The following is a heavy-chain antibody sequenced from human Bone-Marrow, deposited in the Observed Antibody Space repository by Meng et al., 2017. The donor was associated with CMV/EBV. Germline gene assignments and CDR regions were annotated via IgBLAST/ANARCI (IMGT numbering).Heavy chain of an antibody. CDR3: ARVLSIAVDRAFDY. J-gene: IGHJ4*02. D-gene: IGHD6-19*01. Sequence: GGSLRLSCAASGFTFSSYAMHWVRQAPGKGLEWVAVISYDGSNKYYADSVKGRFTISRDNSKNTLYLQMNSLRAEDTAVYYCARVLSIAVDRAFDYWGQGKLVNVAS. CDR2: ISYDGSNK. V-gene: IGHV3-30-3*01. CDR1: GFTFSSYA.